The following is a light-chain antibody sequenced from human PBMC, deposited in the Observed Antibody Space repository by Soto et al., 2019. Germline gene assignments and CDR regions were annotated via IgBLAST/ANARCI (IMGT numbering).Light chain of an antibody. CDR2: SNN. CDR1: SSNIGSNT. V-gene: IGLV1-44*01. J-gene: IGLJ2*01. CDR3: AAWDDSMNGRGV. Sequence: QSVLTQPPSASGTPGQRVTISCSGSSSNIGSNTVNWYQQLPGTAPKLLIYSNNQRPSGVPDRFSGPKSGNSASLAISGLQSEDEADYYCAAWDDSMNGRGVFGGGTKLTVL.